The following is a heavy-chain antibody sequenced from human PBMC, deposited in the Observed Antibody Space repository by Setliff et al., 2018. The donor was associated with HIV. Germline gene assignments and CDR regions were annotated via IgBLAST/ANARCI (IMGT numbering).Heavy chain of an antibody. CDR1: GDFMFRPNYC. Sequence: SETLSLTCTVSGDFMFRPNYCLSWIRQPAGRGLEWLGHIYASGSANLHPFFRSRVTMSDDTSKNQFSLTLASVTVADTAVYYCARDRFGVPGDSWGQGMLVTVSS. D-gene: IGHD3-16*01. CDR3: ARDRFGVPGDS. CDR2: IYASGSA. V-gene: IGHV4-61*09. J-gene: IGHJ4*02.